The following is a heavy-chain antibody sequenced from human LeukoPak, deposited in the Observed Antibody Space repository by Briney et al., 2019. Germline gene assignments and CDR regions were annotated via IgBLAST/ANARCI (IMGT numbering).Heavy chain of an antibody. V-gene: IGHV4-4*07. J-gene: IGHJ4*02. Sequence: RPSETLSLTCTVSGGSINSYYWSWIRQPAGKGLEWIGRIYTSGITNYNPSLKSRVTMSVDTSKNQFSLKLNSVIAADTAVYYCARDSMHSAYGDEYWGQGTLVTVSS. CDR1: GGSINSYY. CDR2: IYTSGIT. CDR3: ARDSMHSAYGDEY. D-gene: IGHD1-26*01.